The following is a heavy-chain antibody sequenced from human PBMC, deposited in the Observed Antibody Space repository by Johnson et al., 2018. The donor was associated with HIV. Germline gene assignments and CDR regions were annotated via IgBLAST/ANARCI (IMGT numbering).Heavy chain of an antibody. CDR3: AKDLFTEREDDVFDI. V-gene: IGHV3-33*06. CDR2: IWYDGSNK. J-gene: IGHJ3*02. Sequence: QVQLVESGGGVVQPGRSLRLSCTASGFTFSSYGMHWVRQAPGKGLEWVAVIWYDGSNKYYADSVKGRFTISRDNSKNTLYLQMNSLRDEDTAVYYCAKDLFTEREDDVFDIWGQGTMVTVSS. CDR1: GFTFSSYG. D-gene: IGHD1-26*01.